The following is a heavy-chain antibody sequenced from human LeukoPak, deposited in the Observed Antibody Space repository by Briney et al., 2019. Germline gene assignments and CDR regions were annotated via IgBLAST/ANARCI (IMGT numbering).Heavy chain of an antibody. Sequence: GGSLRLSCAASGFTFSSYAMSWVRQAPGKGLEWVSAISGSGGSTYYADSVKGRFTISRDNSKSTLYLQMNSLRAEDTAVYYCAKVPLAARPDYYYYYMDVWGKGTTVTVSS. J-gene: IGHJ6*03. D-gene: IGHD6-6*01. V-gene: IGHV3-23*01. CDR2: ISGSGGST. CDR3: AKVPLAARPDYYYYYMDV. CDR1: GFTFSSYA.